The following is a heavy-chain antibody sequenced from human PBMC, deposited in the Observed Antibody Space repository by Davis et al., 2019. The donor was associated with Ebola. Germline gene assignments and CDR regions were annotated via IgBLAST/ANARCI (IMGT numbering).Heavy chain of an antibody. CDR2: ISAYNGNT. CDR3: ARDGYRTFALSTDYGMDV. V-gene: IGHV1-18*04. CDR1: GYTFTSYG. D-gene: IGHD3-16*02. Sequence: ASVKVSCKASGYTFTSYGISWVRQAPGQALEWMGWISAYNGNTNYAQKLQGRVTMTTDTSTSTAYMELRSLRSDDTAVYYCARDGYRTFALSTDYGMDVWGQGTTVTVSS. J-gene: IGHJ6*02.